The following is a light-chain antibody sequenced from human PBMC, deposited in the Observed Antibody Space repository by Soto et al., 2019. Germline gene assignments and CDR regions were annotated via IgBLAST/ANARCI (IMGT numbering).Light chain of an antibody. CDR3: CSYGGPTTSYV. Sequence: QSVLTQPASVSGPPGQSITISCTGTSGDVGSYNLVSWYQQYPGKVPKLIIYEDNKRPSGVSNRFSGSKSGITASLTISGLQAEDEADYYCCSYGGPTTSYVFGSGTKVTVL. CDR1: SGDVGSYNL. CDR2: EDN. J-gene: IGLJ1*01. V-gene: IGLV2-23*01.